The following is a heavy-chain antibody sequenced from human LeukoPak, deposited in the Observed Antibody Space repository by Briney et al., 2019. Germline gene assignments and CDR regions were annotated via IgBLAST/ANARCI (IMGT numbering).Heavy chain of an antibody. J-gene: IGHJ4*02. CDR2: ISGSGGTT. CDR3: AKETPSWGTFDY. D-gene: IGHD3-16*01. V-gene: IGHV3-23*01. Sequence: AGGSLRLSCAASGFTFSGYAMSWVRQAPGKGLEWVSAISGSGGTTHYADSVKGRFTISRDNSKNTLYLQMNSLRAEDMAVYYCAKETPSWGTFDYWGQGTLVTVSS. CDR1: GFTFSGYA.